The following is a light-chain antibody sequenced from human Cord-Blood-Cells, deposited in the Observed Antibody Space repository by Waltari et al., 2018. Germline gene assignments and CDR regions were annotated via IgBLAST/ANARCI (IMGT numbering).Light chain of an antibody. CDR1: SSDVGGYNY. CDR3: CSYAGSYV. Sequence: QSDLTQPRSVSGSPGQSVTIPCTGTSSDVGGYNYVSWYQQHPGKAPKLMIYDVSKRPSGVPDRFSGSKSGNTASLTISGLQAEDEADYYCCSYAGSYVFGTGTKVTVL. CDR2: DVS. V-gene: IGLV2-11*01. J-gene: IGLJ1*01.